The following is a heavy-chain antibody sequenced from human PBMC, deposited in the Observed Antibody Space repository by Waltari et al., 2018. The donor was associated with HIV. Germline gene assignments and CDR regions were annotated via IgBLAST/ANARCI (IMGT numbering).Heavy chain of an antibody. J-gene: IGHJ6*02. CDR1: GFTFSQYA. V-gene: IGHV3-48*02. CDR2: ISSESTNI. D-gene: IGHD3-9*01. Sequence: EEQLVEAGGGGVIKPGESMRLSCVGSGFTFSQYAMNWVRQAPGKGLEWIAYISSESTNIQYADAVKGRVTVSRDNAKESLYLQMNSLRDGDTAVYYCARDTLNFYFGLDVWGQGTTVTVSS. CDR3: ARDTLNFYFGLDV.